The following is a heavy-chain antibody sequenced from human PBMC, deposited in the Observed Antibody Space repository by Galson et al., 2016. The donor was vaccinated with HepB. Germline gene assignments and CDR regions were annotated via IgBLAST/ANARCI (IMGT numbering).Heavy chain of an antibody. D-gene: IGHD4-23*01. V-gene: IGHV3-7*01. J-gene: IGHJ2*01. Sequence: SLRLSCAVSGFILTNYWMTWVRQAPGKGLEWVAIITEDGSEKYYVGSVEGRFTISRDNPKNSVYLQMTSLRAEDTALYYCARVFGADYGGIWYSDLWGRGTLVTVPS. CDR1: GFILTNYW. CDR3: ARVFGADYGGIWYSDL. CDR2: ITEDGSEK.